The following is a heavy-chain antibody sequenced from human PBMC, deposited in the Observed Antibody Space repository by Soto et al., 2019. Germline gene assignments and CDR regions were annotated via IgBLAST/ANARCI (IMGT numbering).Heavy chain of an antibody. D-gene: IGHD6-13*01. CDR3: AKREGRIAAAGTDY. Sequence: GGSLRLSCAASGFTFSSYSMNWVRQAPGKGLEWVLSISGSSSYIYYPSQGKGRFTISGDNAKNSLYLQMNGLRAEDTAVYYCAKREGRIAAAGTDYWGQGTLVTVSS. V-gene: IGHV3-21*01. J-gene: IGHJ4*02. CDR2: ISGSSSYI. CDR1: GFTFSSYS.